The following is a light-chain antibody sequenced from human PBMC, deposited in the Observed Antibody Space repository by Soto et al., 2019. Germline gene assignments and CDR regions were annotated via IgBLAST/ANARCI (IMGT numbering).Light chain of an antibody. CDR2: ANN. Sequence: QSVLTQPPSVSGAPGQRVTISCTGSSSNIGAGYDVHWYQQLPGRAPKLLIYANNNRPSGVPDRFSGSRSGTSASLAITGLQAEDGADYSCQSYDSSLSGFYVFGTGTKLTVL. CDR1: SSNIGAGYD. CDR3: QSYDSSLSGFYV. J-gene: IGLJ1*01. V-gene: IGLV1-40*01.